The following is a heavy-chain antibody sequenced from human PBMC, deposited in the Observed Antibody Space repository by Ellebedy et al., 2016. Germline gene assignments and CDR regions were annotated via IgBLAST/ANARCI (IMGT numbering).Heavy chain of an antibody. Sequence: GESLKISCAASGFTVSSNYMSWVRQAPGKGLEWVSVIYSGGSTYYADSVKGRFTISRDNSKNTLYLQMNSLRAEDTAVYYCARGDLWFGAPYYYYGMDVWGQGTTVTVSS. CDR3: ARGDLWFGAPYYYYGMDV. CDR1: GFTVSSNY. CDR2: IYSGGST. D-gene: IGHD3-10*01. V-gene: IGHV3-53*01. J-gene: IGHJ6*02.